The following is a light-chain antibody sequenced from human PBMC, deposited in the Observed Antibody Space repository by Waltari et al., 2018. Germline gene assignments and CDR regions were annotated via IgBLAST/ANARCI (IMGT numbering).Light chain of an antibody. CDR3: QQYGSAPIT. J-gene: IGKJ5*01. CDR2: GAS. V-gene: IGKV3-20*01. Sequence: EIVLTQSPGTLSLSPGERAALSCRASQSVTSSDLAWYQRKPGQAPRILIYGASGRATGVADRFGGSGSGTDCTLTISRLEPEDFAVYYCQQYGSAPITFGQGTRLEIK. CDR1: QSVTSSD.